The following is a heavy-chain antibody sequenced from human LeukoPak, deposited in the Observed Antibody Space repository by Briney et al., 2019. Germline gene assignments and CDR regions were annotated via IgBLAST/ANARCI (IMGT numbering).Heavy chain of an antibody. CDR1: GYTFTSYD. V-gene: IGHV1-18*01. Sequence: ASVKVSCKASGYTFTSYDINWVRQATGQGLEWMGWMNPNSGNTNYAQKLQGRVTMPTDTSTSTAYMELRSLRSDDTAVYYCARDILDILTGFPRGAPDYWGQGTLVTVSS. CDR2: MNPNSGNT. D-gene: IGHD3-9*01. CDR3: ARDILDILTGFPRGAPDY. J-gene: IGHJ4*02.